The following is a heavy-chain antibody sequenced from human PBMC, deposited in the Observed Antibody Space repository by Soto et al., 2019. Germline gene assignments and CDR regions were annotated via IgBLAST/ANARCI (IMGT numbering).Heavy chain of an antibody. J-gene: IGHJ6*01. V-gene: IGHV3-53*01. CDR1: PCTRSSRY. CDR3: ASGGIGMD. Sequence: PWVSRRRSGAAGPCTRSSRYICCVLPAPGKGLERVSIIFSGGASFYSDSVKGRFTISRDSSDNTVYLQMNRLKAEDTAVYHCASGGIGMD. D-gene: IGHD2-21*01. CDR2: IFSGGAS.